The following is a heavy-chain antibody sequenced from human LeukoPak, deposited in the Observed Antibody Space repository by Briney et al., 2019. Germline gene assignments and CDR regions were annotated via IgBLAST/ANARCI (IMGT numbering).Heavy chain of an antibody. J-gene: IGHJ4*02. V-gene: IGHV3-7*03. CDR3: XXESRRGYSGYEVDY. CDR1: GFTFDDYG. CDR2: IKQDGSEK. Sequence: GGSLRLSCAASGFTFDDYGMNWVRQAPGKGLEWVANIKQDGSEKFYVDSVKGRFTISRDSAKNSLYLQMNSLRAEDTAVYYXXXESRRGYSGYEVDYWGQGTLVTVSS. D-gene: IGHD5-12*01.